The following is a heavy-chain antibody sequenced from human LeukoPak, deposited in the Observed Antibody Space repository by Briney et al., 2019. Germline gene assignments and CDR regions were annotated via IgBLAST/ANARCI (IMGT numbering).Heavy chain of an antibody. CDR2: ISGSGGST. V-gene: IGHV3-23*01. CDR1: GFTFSSYA. J-gene: IGHJ4*02. Sequence: GGSLRLSCAASGFTFSSYAMSWVRQAPGKGLEWVSAISGSGGSTYYADSVKGRFTISRDNSKNTLYLQMNSLRAEDTAVYYCAKGKDYYASSGYYLATLDYWGQGTLVTVSS. D-gene: IGHD3-22*01. CDR3: AKGKDYYASSGYYLATLDY.